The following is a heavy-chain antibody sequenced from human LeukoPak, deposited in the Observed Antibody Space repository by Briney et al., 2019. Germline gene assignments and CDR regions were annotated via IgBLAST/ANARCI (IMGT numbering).Heavy chain of an antibody. J-gene: IGHJ4*02. D-gene: IGHD3-22*01. CDR3: ARDGYYRHFDY. CDR1: GYTFTSYG. Sequence: ASVKVSCKASGYTFTSYGISWVRQAPGQGLEWMGWISPYNGDTNYVQKLQDRVTMTTDTSTSTVYMEVRSLRSDDTAVYYCARDGYYRHFDYWGQGTLVTVSS. V-gene: IGHV1-18*01. CDR2: ISPYNGDT.